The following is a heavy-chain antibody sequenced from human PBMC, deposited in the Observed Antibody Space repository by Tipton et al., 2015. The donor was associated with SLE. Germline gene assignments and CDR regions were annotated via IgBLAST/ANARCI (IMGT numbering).Heavy chain of an antibody. J-gene: IGHJ6*02. CDR3: ARQGGEWLFYYYGMDV. Sequence: TLSLTCTVSGGSISCYYWSWIRQPPGKGLEWIGYIYYSGSTNYNPSLKSRVTISVDTSKNQFSLKLSSVTAADTAVYYCARQGGEWLFYYYGMDVWGQGTTVTVSS. CDR2: IYYSGST. D-gene: IGHD3-3*01. CDR1: GGSISCYY. V-gene: IGHV4-59*08.